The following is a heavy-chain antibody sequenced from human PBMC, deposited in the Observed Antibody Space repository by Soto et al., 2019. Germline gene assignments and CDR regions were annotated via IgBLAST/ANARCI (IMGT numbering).Heavy chain of an antibody. D-gene: IGHD2-15*01. J-gene: IGHJ5*02. CDR2: IYYSGST. Sequence: QVQLQESGPGLVKPSETLSLTCTVSGGSVSSGSYYWSWIRQPPGKGLEWIGYIYYSGSTNYNPSLKSRVTISVDPSKNQFSLTLSSVTAADTAVHYCARAGVVVVAATGGGHWFDPWGQGTLVTVSS. CDR1: GGSVSSGSYY. V-gene: IGHV4-61*01. CDR3: ARAGVVVVAATGGGHWFDP.